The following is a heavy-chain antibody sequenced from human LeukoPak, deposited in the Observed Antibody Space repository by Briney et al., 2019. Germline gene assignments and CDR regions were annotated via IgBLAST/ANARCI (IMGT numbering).Heavy chain of an antibody. V-gene: IGHV3-7*01. Sequence: GGSLRLSCAASGFTFSSYWMTWVRQAPGKGLERMANINGDASEEYYVDTVKGRFTIYRDNAKNSLYLQMTSLRADDTAVYYCARDNPMVYATYDHWGQGTLVTVSS. CDR3: ARDNPMVYATYDH. J-gene: IGHJ4*02. D-gene: IGHD2-8*01. CDR2: INGDASEE. CDR1: GFTFSSYW.